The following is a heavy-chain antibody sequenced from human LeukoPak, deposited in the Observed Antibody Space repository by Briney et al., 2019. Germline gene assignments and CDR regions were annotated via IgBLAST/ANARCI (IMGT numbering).Heavy chain of an antibody. Sequence: GGSLRLSCAASGFTFSSYAMHWVRRAPGKGLEWVAVISYDGSNKYYADSVKGRFTISRDNSKNTLYLQMNSLRAEDTAVYYCARDRVVVPAATTNYYYYGMDAWGQGTTVTVSS. D-gene: IGHD2-2*01. CDR1: GFTFSSYA. CDR2: ISYDGSNK. V-gene: IGHV3-30*04. J-gene: IGHJ6*02. CDR3: ARDRVVVPAATTNYYYYGMDA.